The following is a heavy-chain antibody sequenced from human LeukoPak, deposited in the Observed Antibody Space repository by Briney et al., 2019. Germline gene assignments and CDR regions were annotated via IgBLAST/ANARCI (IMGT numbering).Heavy chain of an antibody. D-gene: IGHD6-19*01. Sequence: SETLSLTCTVSGGSISIYYWSWIRQPQGKGLEWIGNIYYSGSTNYNPSLKSRVSISVDTSKNQFSLKLSSVSAADTAVYYCARGRSGWWFDYWGQGTLLTVSS. V-gene: IGHV4-59*01. CDR2: IYYSGST. J-gene: IGHJ4*02. CDR3: ARGRSGWWFDY. CDR1: GGSISIYY.